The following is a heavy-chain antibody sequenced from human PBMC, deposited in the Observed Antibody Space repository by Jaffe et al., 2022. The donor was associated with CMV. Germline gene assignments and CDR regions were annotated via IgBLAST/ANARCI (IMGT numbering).Heavy chain of an antibody. D-gene: IGHD3-22*01. Sequence: EVQLVESGGGLVQPGGSLRLSCAVSGFTFSSYEMNWVRQAPGKGLEWVSYISSIGSTIFYADSVKGRFTIARDNAKNSLYLQMNSLRVEDTAVYYCAREVVYDAFDLWGQGTMVTVSS. CDR2: ISSIGSTI. V-gene: IGHV3-48*03. CDR3: AREVVYDAFDL. CDR1: GFTFSSYE. J-gene: IGHJ3*01.